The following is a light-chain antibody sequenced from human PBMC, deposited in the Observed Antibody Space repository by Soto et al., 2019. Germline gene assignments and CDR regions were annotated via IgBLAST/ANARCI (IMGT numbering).Light chain of an antibody. Sequence: QPVRTQAASGSGFPGRSITISSTGTSSDVGSYNLVSWYQQHPGKAPKLMIYEFSKRPSGVSNRFSGSKSGNTASLTISGLQAEDEADYYCCSYAGSSTPLIFGTGTKVTVL. CDR2: EFS. CDR1: SSDVGSYNL. J-gene: IGLJ1*01. CDR3: CSYAGSSTPLI. V-gene: IGLV2-23*02.